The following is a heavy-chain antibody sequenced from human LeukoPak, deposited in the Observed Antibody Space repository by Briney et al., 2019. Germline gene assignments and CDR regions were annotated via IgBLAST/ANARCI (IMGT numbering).Heavy chain of an antibody. CDR1: GGTFSSYA. CDR3: ASRYCTNGVCYMGNDY. J-gene: IGHJ4*02. V-gene: IGHV1-69*13. D-gene: IGHD2-8*01. CDR2: IIPIFGTA. Sequence: SVKVFCKASGGTFSSYAISWVRQAPGQGLEWMGGIIPIFGTANYAQKFQGRVTITADESTSTAYMELSSLRSEDTAVYYCASRYCTNGVCYMGNDYWGQGTLVTVSS.